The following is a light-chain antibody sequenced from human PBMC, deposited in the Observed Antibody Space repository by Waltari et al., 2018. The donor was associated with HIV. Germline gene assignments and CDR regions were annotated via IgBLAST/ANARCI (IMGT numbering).Light chain of an antibody. Sequence: QSALTQPPSVSGAPGQWVTIPCTGTRSTLGTGSDVHSSQQLPGTAPKLLIYANTNRPSGVPDRFSGSKSGTSASLAITGLQAEDEADYYCQSYDSRLSGSVFGGGTKLTVL. CDR3: QSYDSRLSGSV. CDR2: ANT. V-gene: IGLV1-40*01. CDR1: RSTLGTGSD. J-gene: IGLJ3*02.